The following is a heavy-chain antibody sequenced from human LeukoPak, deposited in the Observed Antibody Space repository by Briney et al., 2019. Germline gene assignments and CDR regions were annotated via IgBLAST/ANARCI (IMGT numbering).Heavy chain of an antibody. CDR1: GFTFSSYA. D-gene: IGHD5-18*01. J-gene: IGHJ6*02. V-gene: IGHV3-48*04. Sequence: GGSLRLSCAASGFTFSSYAMNWIRQAPGKGLEWVSYITTSGSTIYYIDSVKGRFTISRDNAKNSLYLQMNSLRAEDTAVYYCARSNSYGYVRTMDVWGQGTTVTVSS. CDR2: ITTSGSTI. CDR3: ARSNSYGYVRTMDV.